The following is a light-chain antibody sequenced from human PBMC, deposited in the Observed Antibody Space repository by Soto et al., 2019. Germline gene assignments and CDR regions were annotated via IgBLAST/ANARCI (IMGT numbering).Light chain of an antibody. CDR2: ATS. CDR1: QGIRND. CDR3: LQDYSYPRT. J-gene: IGKJ3*01. Sequence: AIQMTQSPSSLSASVGDRVTITCRASQGIRNDLGWYQQKPGKAPRLLIFATSTLHSGVPSRFSGSGFGTDFTLTISSLQPEDVATYDCLQDYSYPRTFGPGTKVDLK. V-gene: IGKV1-6*01.